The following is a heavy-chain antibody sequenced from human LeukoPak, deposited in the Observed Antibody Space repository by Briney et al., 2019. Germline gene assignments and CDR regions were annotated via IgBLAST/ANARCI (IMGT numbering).Heavy chain of an antibody. CDR2: IYYSGST. D-gene: IGHD3-16*02. Sequence: SETLSLTCTVSGGSISSGGYYWSWIRQHPGKGLEWIGYIYYSGSTYYNPSLKSRVTISVDTSKNQFSLKLSSVTAADTAVYYCASSPPRGELSLSFDYWGQGTLVTVSS. J-gene: IGHJ4*02. V-gene: IGHV4-31*03. CDR1: GGSISSGGYY. CDR3: ASSPPRGELSLSFDY.